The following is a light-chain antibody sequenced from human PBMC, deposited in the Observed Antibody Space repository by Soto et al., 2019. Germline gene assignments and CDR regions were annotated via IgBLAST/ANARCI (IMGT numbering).Light chain of an antibody. CDR1: QSVSSSY. CDR3: QQYGGSPRT. CDR2: GAS. V-gene: IGKV3-20*01. Sequence: EIVLTQSPGTLSLSPGERATLSCMASQSVSSSYLAWYQQKPGQAPRLLIYGASTRATCIPDRFSGSGSGTDFTLTISRLEPEDFAVYYCQQYGGSPRTFGQGTKVDIK. J-gene: IGKJ1*01.